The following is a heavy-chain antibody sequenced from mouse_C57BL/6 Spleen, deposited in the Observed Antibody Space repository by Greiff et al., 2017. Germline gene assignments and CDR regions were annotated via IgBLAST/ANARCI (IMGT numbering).Heavy chain of an antibody. CDR3: ARNYYGSSTYWYFDV. D-gene: IGHD1-1*01. Sequence: EVKLQESGPGLVKPSQSLSLTCSVTGYSITSGYYWNWIRQFPGNKREWMGYISYDGSNNYNPSLKNRISITRDTSKNQFFLKLNSVTTEDTATYYCARNYYGSSTYWYFDVWGTGTTVTVSS. CDR2: ISYDGSN. J-gene: IGHJ1*03. CDR1: GYSITSGYY. V-gene: IGHV3-6*01.